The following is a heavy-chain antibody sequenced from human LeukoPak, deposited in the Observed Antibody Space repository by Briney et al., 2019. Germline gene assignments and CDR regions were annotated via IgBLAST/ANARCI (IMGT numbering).Heavy chain of an antibody. CDR3: ARDRQKYYGSGSYSKGWFDP. D-gene: IGHD3-10*01. CDR1: GGSISSYY. CDR2: IYTSGST. J-gene: IGHJ5*02. Sequence: SETLSLTCTVSGGSISSYYWSWIRQPAGKGLEWIGRIYTSGSTNYNPSLKSRVTMPVDTSKNQFSLKLSSVTAADTAVYYCARDRQKYYGSGSYSKGWFDPWGQGTLVTVSS. V-gene: IGHV4-4*07.